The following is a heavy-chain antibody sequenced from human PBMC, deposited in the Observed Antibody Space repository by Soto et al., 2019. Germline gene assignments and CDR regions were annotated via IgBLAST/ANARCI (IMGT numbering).Heavy chain of an antibody. CDR1: GFTFSTCA. Sequence: QPGGSLRLSCAASGFTFSTCAMHWVRQAPGKGLEWVAVISNDGSKEFYADAVKGRFTISRDNSKNTLYLQMNSLRVEDTAVYYCARGWVAEAVNNWFDPWGQGTLVTVSS. D-gene: IGHD6-13*01. CDR2: ISNDGSKE. CDR3: ARGWVAEAVNNWFDP. V-gene: IGHV3-30-3*01. J-gene: IGHJ5*02.